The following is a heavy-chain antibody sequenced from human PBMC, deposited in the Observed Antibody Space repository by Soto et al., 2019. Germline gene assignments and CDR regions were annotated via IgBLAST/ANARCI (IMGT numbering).Heavy chain of an antibody. CDR2: ISAYNGNT. CDR3: ARSMEWFGELHDAFDI. Sequence: GASVKVSCKASGYTFTSYGISWVRQAPGQGLEWMGWISAYNGNTNYAQKLQGRVTMTTDTSTSTAYMELRSLRSDDTAVYYCARSMEWFGELHDAFDIWGKGTMVTVSS. V-gene: IGHV1-18*01. J-gene: IGHJ3*02. D-gene: IGHD3-10*01. CDR1: GYTFTSYG.